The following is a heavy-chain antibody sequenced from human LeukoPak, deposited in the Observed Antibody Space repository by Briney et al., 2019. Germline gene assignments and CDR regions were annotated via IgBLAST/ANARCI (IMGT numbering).Heavy chain of an antibody. V-gene: IGHV3-7*01. Sequence: GGSLRLSCAASGFTFSSYWMRWVRQAPGEGLEWVANMNPDGSEKYYVDSVRGRFTISRDNAENSLYLQMNSLRVEDTAVYYCARAGLYETTWYSWGQGTLVTVSS. CDR3: ARAGLYETTWYS. CDR1: GFTFSSYW. J-gene: IGHJ4*02. D-gene: IGHD2-21*02. CDR2: MNPDGSEK.